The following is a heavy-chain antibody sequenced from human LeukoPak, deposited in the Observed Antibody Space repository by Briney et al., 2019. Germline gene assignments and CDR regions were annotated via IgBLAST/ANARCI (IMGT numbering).Heavy chain of an antibody. V-gene: IGHV3-48*01. CDR2: ISIGRNIA. D-gene: IGHD6-13*01. CDR1: GFTFSSYS. J-gene: IGHJ4*02. Sequence: GGSLRLSCAASGFTFSSYSMNWLRQAPGKGLEWVSYISIGRNIAYYADSVKGRFTISRDNGKNSVYLQMNNLRAEDTAVYYCARDQVSVAGTGIDYWGQGTLVTVSS. CDR3: ARDQVSVAGTGIDY.